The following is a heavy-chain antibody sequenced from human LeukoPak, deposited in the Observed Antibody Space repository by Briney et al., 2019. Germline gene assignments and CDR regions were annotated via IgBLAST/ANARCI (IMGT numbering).Heavy chain of an antibody. Sequence: PGGSLRLSCAASGFIFSSYSMNWVRQAPGKGLVWVAAIKTDGSDMQYADSVKGRFAISRDNAKNTVYLQMNSLRDEDTAVYYCVRDQTVFTILDYWGQGTLVTVSS. V-gene: IGHV3-74*03. CDR3: VRDQTVFTILDY. CDR2: IKTDGSDM. J-gene: IGHJ4*02. D-gene: IGHD4-17*01. CDR1: GFIFSSYS.